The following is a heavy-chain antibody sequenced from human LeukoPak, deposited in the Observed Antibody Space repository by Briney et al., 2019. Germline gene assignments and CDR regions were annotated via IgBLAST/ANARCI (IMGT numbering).Heavy chain of an antibody. J-gene: IGHJ4*02. Sequence: ASVKVSCKASGYTFTGYYMRWVRQAPGQGLEWMGWINPNSGGTNYAQKFQGRVTMTRDTSISTAYMELSRLRSDDTAVYYCARESITVTAFDYWGQGTLVTVSS. CDR2: INPNSGGT. D-gene: IGHD2-21*02. V-gene: IGHV1-2*02. CDR1: GYTFTGYY. CDR3: ARESITVTAFDY.